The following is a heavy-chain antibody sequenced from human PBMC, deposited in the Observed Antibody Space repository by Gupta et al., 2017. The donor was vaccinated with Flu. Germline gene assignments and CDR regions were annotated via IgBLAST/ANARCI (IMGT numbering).Heavy chain of an antibody. J-gene: IGHJ4*02. Sequence: GFTFSGSYLQWVRQAPGKGLVWVSRINPDGSSTTYADSVKGRFTISRDNAKNTLYLQMNSLGADDTAVYYCATVTTGCWGQGTLVTVSS. D-gene: IGHD4-17*01. CDR1: GFTFSGSY. CDR3: ATVTTGC. CDR2: INPDGSST. V-gene: IGHV3-74*03.